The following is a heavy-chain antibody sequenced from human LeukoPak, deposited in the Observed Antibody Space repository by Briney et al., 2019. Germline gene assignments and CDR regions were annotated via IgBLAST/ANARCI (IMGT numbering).Heavy chain of an antibody. CDR3: AKDSHKWELLPREVIDY. CDR1: GFTFSSYA. CDR2: ISGSGGST. D-gene: IGHD1-26*01. J-gene: IGHJ4*02. V-gene: IGHV3-23*01. Sequence: QPGGSLRLSCAASGFTFSSYAMSWVRQAPGKGLEWVSAISGSGGSTYYADSVKGRFTISRDNSKNTLYLQMNSLRAEDTAVYYCAKDSHKWELLPREVIDYWGQGTLVTVSS.